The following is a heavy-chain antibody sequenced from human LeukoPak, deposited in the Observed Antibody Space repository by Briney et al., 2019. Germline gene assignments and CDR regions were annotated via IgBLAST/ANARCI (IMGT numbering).Heavy chain of an antibody. V-gene: IGHV4-39*07. D-gene: IGHD6-6*01. CDR3: ATGINSSSVWFDP. Sequence: SETLSLTCTVSGGSISSSSYYWGWIRQPPGKGLEWIGEINHSGSTNYNPSLKSRVTISVDTSKNQFSLKLSSVTAADTAVYYCATGINSSSVWFDPWGQGTLVTVSS. J-gene: IGHJ5*02. CDR1: GGSISSSSYY. CDR2: INHSGST.